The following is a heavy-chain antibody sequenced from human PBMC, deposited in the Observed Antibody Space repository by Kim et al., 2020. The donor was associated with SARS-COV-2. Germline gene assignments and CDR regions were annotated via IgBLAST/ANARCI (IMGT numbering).Heavy chain of an antibody. CDR3: AREVVKWELHPDAFDI. D-gene: IGHD1-26*01. CDR2: ISYDGSNK. V-gene: IGHV3-30*04. CDR1: GFTFSSYA. Sequence: GGSLRLSCAASGFTFSSYAMHWVRQAPGKGLEGVAVISYDGSNKYYADSVKGRFTISRDNSKNTLYLQMNSLRAEDTAVYYCAREVVKWELHPDAFDIWGQGTMVTVSS. J-gene: IGHJ3*02.